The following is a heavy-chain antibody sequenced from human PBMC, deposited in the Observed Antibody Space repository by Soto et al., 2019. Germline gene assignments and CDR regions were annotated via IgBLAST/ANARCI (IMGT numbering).Heavy chain of an antibody. CDR3: GPAGRENYFEN. D-gene: IGHD1-26*01. V-gene: IGHV3-23*01. J-gene: IGHJ4*01. Sequence: GSLRLSCAASGFTFSSYALTWVRQAPGKGLEWVSVISGGVINTLYADSVKGRFTISRDNSKNTLYLQMNSLRADDTAVYYCGPAGRENYFENWAPGTLLNVFS. CDR2: ISGGVINT. CDR1: GFTFSSYA.